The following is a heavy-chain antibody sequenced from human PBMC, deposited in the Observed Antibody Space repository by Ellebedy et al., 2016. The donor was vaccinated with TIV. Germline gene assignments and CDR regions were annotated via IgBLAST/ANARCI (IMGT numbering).Heavy chain of an antibody. CDR3: AKDLFRSTPTGGAFDF. D-gene: IGHD3-16*01. CDR2: ISGTGFST. Sequence: GGSLRLSXAGSGFTFNNYVMIWVRQAPGKGLEWVAAISGTGFSTYYADSVKGRFTISRDNSKKTVYLQMNSLRAEDTATYYCAKDLFRSTPTGGAFDFWGQGTMVTVSS. J-gene: IGHJ3*01. V-gene: IGHV3-23*01. CDR1: GFTFNNYV.